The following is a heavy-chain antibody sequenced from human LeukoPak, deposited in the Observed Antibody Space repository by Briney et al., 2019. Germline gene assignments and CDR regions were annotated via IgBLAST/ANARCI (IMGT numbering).Heavy chain of an antibody. D-gene: IGHD6-19*01. J-gene: IGHJ4*02. CDR3: ARGHISGRDYYFDY. Sequence: GASVKVSCKTSGYSFITYSINWVRQAPGQGLEWMGWISGYSGNTNYAQELQGRVTMTIDTPTGTAYMEVRSLRSDDTAVYYCARGHISGRDYYFDYWGQGTLVTVSS. CDR1: GYSFITYS. CDR2: ISGYSGNT. V-gene: IGHV1-18*01.